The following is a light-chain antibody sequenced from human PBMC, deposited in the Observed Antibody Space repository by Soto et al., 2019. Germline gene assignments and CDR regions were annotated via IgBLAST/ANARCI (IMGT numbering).Light chain of an antibody. J-gene: IGKJ3*01. CDR1: QSLLHSNGYNY. CDR3: MQPLHSPFT. CDR2: LGS. V-gene: IGKV2-28*01. Sequence: DFVMTPSTLSLPVTPGEPASISCRSSQSLLHSNGYNYLDWYLQTPGQSPQLLIYLGSNRASGVPDRFRGSGSGRDFTLKISRLDAEDVGVYYCMQPLHSPFTFGPGNKVDIK.